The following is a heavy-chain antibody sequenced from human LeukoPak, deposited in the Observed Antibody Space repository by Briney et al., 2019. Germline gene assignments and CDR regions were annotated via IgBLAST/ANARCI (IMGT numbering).Heavy chain of an antibody. D-gene: IGHD2-2*01. CDR1: GGSFSGYY. CDR3: ARSARYCSSTSCYYYYYYMDV. V-gene: IGHV4-34*01. CDR2: INHSGST. J-gene: IGHJ6*03. Sequence: SETLSLTCAVYGGSFSGYYWSWIRQPPGKGLEWIGEINHSGSTNYNPSLKSRVTISVDTSKNQFSLKLSSVTAADTAVYYCARSARYCSSTSCYYYYYYMDVWGKGTTVTVSS.